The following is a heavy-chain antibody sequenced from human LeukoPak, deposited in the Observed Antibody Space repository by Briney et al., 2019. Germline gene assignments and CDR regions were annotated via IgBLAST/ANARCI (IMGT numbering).Heavy chain of an antibody. CDR2: INPNSGGT. Sequence: ASVKVSCKASGYTFTGYYMHWVRQAPGQGLEWMGWINPNSGGTNYAQKFQGRVTMTRDTSISTAYMELSSLRSEDTAVYYCAGSYGSGSPWAGGYYYYYMDVWGKGTTVTISS. J-gene: IGHJ6*03. CDR3: AGSYGSGSPWAGGYYYYYMDV. V-gene: IGHV1-2*02. D-gene: IGHD3-10*01. CDR1: GYTFTGYY.